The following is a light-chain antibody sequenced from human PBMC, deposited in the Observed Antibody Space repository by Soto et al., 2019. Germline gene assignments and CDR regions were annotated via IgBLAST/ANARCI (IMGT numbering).Light chain of an antibody. CDR3: CSYAGSGTFDVV. J-gene: IGLJ2*01. CDR1: SSDIGSYNL. CDR2: EGS. Sequence: QSALTQPASVSGSPGQSITISCTGTSSDIGSYNLVSWYQQHPGKAPKLMIYEGSKRPSGVSNRFSGSESGNTASLTISGLQAEDEADYYCCSYAGSGTFDVVFGGGTKVTVL. V-gene: IGLV2-23*03.